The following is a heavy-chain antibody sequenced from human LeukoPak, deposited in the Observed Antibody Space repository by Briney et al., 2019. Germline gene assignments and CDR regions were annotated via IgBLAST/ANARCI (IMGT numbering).Heavy chain of an antibody. CDR1: GFSFSTHA. CDR3: AKDQGQAVVPRRFDY. V-gene: IGHV3-23*01. Sequence: GSLRLSCAASGFSFSTHAMSWVRQAPAKGLEWVSTIYYSGGNTYSADSVKGRFTISRDNAKNMLYLQMNSLRAEDTAIYYCAKDQGQAVVPRRFDYWGQGTLVTVSS. CDR2: IYYSGGNT. D-gene: IGHD4-23*01. J-gene: IGHJ4*02.